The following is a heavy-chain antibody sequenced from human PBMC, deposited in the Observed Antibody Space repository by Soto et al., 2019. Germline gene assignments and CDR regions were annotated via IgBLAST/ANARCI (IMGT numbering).Heavy chain of an antibody. CDR2: IWYDGSNK. J-gene: IGHJ4*02. D-gene: IGHD2-2*01. CDR1: GFTFSSYG. V-gene: IGHV3-33*01. CDR3: ARDFPPVVGLDY. Sequence: QPGGSLRLSCAASGFTFSSYGMHWVRQAPGKGLEWVAVIWYDGSNKYYADSVKGRFTISRDNSKNTLYLQMNSLRAEDTAVYYCARDFPPVVGLDYWGQGTLVTVSS.